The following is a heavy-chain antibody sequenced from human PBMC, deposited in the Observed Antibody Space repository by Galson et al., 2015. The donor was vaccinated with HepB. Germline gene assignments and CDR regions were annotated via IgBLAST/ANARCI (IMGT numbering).Heavy chain of an antibody. CDR3: AKDAYYDLLMGWFDP. Sequence: SLRLSCAASGFTFSSYTMSWVRQAPGKGLEWVSSISGSGGSTYYADSVKGRFSISRDNSKNTLYLQMNSLRAEDTAVYYCAKDAYYDLLMGWFDPWGQGTLVTVSS. D-gene: IGHD3-9*01. CDR1: GFTFSSYT. J-gene: IGHJ5*02. CDR2: ISGSGGST. V-gene: IGHV3-23*01.